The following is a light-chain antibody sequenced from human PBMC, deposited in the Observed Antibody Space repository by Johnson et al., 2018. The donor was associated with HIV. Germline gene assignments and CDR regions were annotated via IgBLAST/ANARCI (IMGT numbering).Light chain of an antibody. J-gene: IGLJ1*01. V-gene: IGLV1-51*01. Sequence: QSVLTQPPSVSAAPGQKVTISCSGSNSNIGNNYVSWYQQLPGTAPKLLIYDNNKRPSGIPDRFSGSKSGTSATLGITGLQTGDEADYYGGTWDSSLSAGNVFGTGTKVTVL. CDR1: NSNIGNNY. CDR3: GTWDSSLSAGNV. CDR2: DNN.